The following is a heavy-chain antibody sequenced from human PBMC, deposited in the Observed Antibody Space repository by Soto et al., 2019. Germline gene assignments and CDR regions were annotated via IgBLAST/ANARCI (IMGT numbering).Heavy chain of an antibody. Sequence: QVQLVQSGAEVKKPGSSVKVSCEASGGTFSSYPINWLRQAHGQGLEWMGGIIPFFGTSNYAQKFQSRVTITADDSTSTAYMELRSLRSEDTAVYYCARVGHITNYGMAVWGQGTTVTVSS. J-gene: IGHJ6*02. CDR3: ARVGHITNYGMAV. V-gene: IGHV1-69*01. CDR1: GGTFSSYP. CDR2: IIPFFGTS. D-gene: IGHD1-26*01.